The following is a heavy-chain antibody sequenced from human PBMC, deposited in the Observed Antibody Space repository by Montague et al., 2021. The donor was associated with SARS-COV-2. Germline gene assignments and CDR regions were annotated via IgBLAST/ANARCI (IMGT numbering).Heavy chain of an antibody. CDR3: ARATEWRGYYYYYYMDV. V-gene: IGHV6-1*01. Sequence: CAISGDSDSGNSPAWKWIRQSPARGLQWVGGTYYRSRWFNDYAVSIRSRITINPDTSKNQFSLQLNSVTPEDTAVYYCARATEWRGYYYYYYMDVWGKGTTVTVSS. J-gene: IGHJ6*03. CDR2: TYYRSRWFN. CDR1: GDSDSGNSPA. D-gene: IGHD1-14*01.